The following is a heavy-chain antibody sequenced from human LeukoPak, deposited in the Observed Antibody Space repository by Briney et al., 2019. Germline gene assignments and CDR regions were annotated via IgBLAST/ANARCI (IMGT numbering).Heavy chain of an antibody. J-gene: IGHJ6*03. D-gene: IGHD3-3*01. CDR2: IRSKAYGGTT. CDR3: TREATLRFLEWLLYMDV. V-gene: IGHV3-49*04. CDR1: GFTFGDYA. Sequence: GGSLRLSCTASGFTFGDYAMSWVRQAPGKGLEWVCFIRSKAYGGTTEYAASVKGRFTISRDDSKSIAYLQMNSLKTEDTAVYYCTREATLRFLEWLLYMDVWGKGTTVTVSS.